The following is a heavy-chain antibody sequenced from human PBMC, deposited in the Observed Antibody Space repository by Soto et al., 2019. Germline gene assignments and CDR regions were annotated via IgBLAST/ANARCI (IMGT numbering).Heavy chain of an antibody. CDR2: MNPNSGNA. CDR3: ARGDNHXDFWSGYSRWYYYGMDV. D-gene: IGHD3-3*01. J-gene: IGHJ6*02. CDR1: GYTFTSYD. Sequence: ASVKVSCKASGYTFTSYDINWVRQATGQGLEWMGWMNPNSGNAGYAQKFQGRVTMTRNTSISTAYMELSSLRSEDTAVYYCARGDNHXDFWSGYSRWYYYGMDVWGQGTTVTVSS. V-gene: IGHV1-8*01.